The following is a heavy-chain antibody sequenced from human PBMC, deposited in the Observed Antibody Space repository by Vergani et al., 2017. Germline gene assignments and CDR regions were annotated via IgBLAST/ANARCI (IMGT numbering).Heavy chain of an antibody. J-gene: IGHJ5*02. V-gene: IGHV3-21*01. CDR1: GFTFSSYS. CDR2: ISSSSSYR. Sequence: EVQLVESGGGLVKPGGSLRLSCAASGFTFSSYSMNWVRQAPGKGLEWVSSISSSSSYRYYADSVKGRLTISRDNAKNSLYLQMNSLRAEDTAVYYCARDPTPQYCSGGSCYSGWFDPWGQGTLVTVSS. CDR3: ARDPTPQYCSGGSCYSGWFDP. D-gene: IGHD2-15*01.